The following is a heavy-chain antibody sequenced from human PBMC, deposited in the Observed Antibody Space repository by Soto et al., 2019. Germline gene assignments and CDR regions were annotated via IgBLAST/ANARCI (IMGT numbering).Heavy chain of an antibody. Sequence: QVQLVESGGGVVQPGRSLRLSCAASGFTFSSYAMHWVRQAPGKGLEWVAVISYDGSNKYYADSVKGRFTISRDNSKNTRYLQMNSPRAEDTAVYYSATGPARGIVLVPAAMTYYHGIDVWGQGTTVTVSS. CDR1: GFTFSSYA. CDR2: ISYDGSNK. CDR3: ATGPARGIVLVPAAMTYYHGIDV. V-gene: IGHV3-30-3*01. D-gene: IGHD2-2*01. J-gene: IGHJ6*02.